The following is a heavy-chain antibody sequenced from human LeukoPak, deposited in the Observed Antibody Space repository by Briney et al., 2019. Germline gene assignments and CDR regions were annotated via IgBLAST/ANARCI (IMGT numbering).Heavy chain of an antibody. CDR1: VFTFSNAW. CDR3: TTSPPAAPEDY. Sequence: GGSLRLSCAASVFTFSNAWMSWVRHAPGKGLEWVGRIKSKTDGGTTDYAAPVKGRFTISRDDSKNTLYLQMNSLKTEDTAVYYCTTSPPAAPEDYWGQGTLVTVSS. J-gene: IGHJ4*02. CDR2: IKSKTDGGTT. D-gene: IGHD2-2*01. V-gene: IGHV3-15*01.